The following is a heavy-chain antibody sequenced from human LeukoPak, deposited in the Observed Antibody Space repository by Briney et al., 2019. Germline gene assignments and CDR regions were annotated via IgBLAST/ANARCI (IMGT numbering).Heavy chain of an antibody. CDR2: IQPNGKDK. D-gene: IGHD2-21*02. Sequence: PGGSLRLSCAASGFTFNNDGMHWVRQAPGKGLEWVTLIQPNGKDKYYADSVKGRFTVSRDNSNNMLYLQLNSLRVDDTAIYYCAKRDRVTEFDYWGQGTLVTVSS. CDR3: AKRDRVTEFDY. CDR1: GFTFNNDG. V-gene: IGHV3-30*02. J-gene: IGHJ4*02.